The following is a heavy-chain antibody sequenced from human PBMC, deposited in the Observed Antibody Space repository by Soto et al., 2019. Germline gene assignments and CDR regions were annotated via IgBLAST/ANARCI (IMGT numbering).Heavy chain of an antibody. J-gene: IGHJ3*02. CDR3: ARISAAASNAFDI. CDR2: SRNKPKKYTT. CDR1: GFTFSDHY. D-gene: IGHD6-13*01. Sequence: EVQVVESGGGLVQPGGSLRLSCAGSGFTFSDHYMDWVRQAPGKGLEWVDRSRNKPKKYTTEYAASVKGRFTVSRDDSKNSLYLQMNSLKTEDTAVYYCARISAAASNAFDIWGRGTMVTVSS. V-gene: IGHV3-72*01.